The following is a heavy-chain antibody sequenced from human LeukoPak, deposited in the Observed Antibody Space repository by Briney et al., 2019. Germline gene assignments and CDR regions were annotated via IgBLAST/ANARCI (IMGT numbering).Heavy chain of an antibody. CDR3: ARNPRFGYSSSWYY. D-gene: IGHD6-13*01. Sequence: SVKVSCKASGGTFSSYAISWVRQAPGQGLEWMGGIIPIFGTANYAQKFQGRVTITTDESTSTAYMELSSLRSEDTAVYYCARNPRFGYSSSWYYWGQGTLVTVSS. V-gene: IGHV1-69*05. CDR1: GGTFSSYA. J-gene: IGHJ4*02. CDR2: IIPIFGTA.